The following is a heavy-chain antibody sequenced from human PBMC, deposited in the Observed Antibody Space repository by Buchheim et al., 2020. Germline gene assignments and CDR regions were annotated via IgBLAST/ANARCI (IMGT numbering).Heavy chain of an antibody. V-gene: IGHV1-2*04. CDR3: ARSRVTGTNEEYNWFDP. D-gene: IGHD1-7*01. J-gene: IGHJ5*02. CDR1: GYTFTGYY. CDR2: INPNSGGT. Sequence: QVQLVQSGAEVKKPGASVKVSCKASGYTFTGYYMHWVRQAPGQGLEWMGWINPNSGGTNYAQKFQGWVTMTRDTSISTAYMELSRLRSDDTAVYYCARSRVTGTNEEYNWFDPWGQGTL.